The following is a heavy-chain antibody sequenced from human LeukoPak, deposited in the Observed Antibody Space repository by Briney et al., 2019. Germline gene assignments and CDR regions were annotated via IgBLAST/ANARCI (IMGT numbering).Heavy chain of an antibody. Sequence: SETLSLTCTVSGGSITSNRYYWGWIRQSPGKGLEWIGSLYYSGSTYYNPSLKSRVTISVDTSKNQFSLKLSSVTAADTAVYYCAKEGDYRQLATHWGQGTLVTVSS. D-gene: IGHD4-11*01. V-gene: IGHV4-39*02. CDR3: AKEGDYRQLATH. J-gene: IGHJ4*02. CDR2: LYYSGST. CDR1: GGSITSNRYY.